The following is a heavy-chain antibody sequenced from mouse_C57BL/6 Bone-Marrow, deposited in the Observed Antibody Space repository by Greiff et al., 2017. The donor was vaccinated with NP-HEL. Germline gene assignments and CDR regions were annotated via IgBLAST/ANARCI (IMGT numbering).Heavy chain of an antibody. D-gene: IGHD2-2*01. CDR1: GFTFSSYA. J-gene: IGHJ1*03. CDR3: ARGPYGYDV. CDR2: ISDGGSYT. Sequence: EVKLVESGGGLVKPGGSLKLSCAASGFTFSSYAMSWVRQTPEKRLEWVATISDGGSYTYYPDNVKGRFTISRDNAKNNLYLQMSHLKSEDTAMYYCARGPYGYDVWGTGTTVTVSS. V-gene: IGHV5-4*03.